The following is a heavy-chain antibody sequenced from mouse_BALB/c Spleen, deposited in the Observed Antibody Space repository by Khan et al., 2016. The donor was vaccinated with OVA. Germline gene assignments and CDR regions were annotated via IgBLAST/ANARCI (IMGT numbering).Heavy chain of an antibody. J-gene: IGHJ2*01. D-gene: IGHD2-10*02. CDR1: GYSITSDYA. V-gene: IGHV3-2*02. Sequence: EVELVESGPGLVKPSQSLSLTCTVTGYSITSDYAWNWIRQFPGNKLEWMGFISYSGNPKYNPSLKSRISMTRDTSKNQFFLQLNSVTPEDTATYDCARVYGGDFDYWGQGTTLIVSS. CDR2: ISYSGNP. CDR3: ARVYGGDFDY.